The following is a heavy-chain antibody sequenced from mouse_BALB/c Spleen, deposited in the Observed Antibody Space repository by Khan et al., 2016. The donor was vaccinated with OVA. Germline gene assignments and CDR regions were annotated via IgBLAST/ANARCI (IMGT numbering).Heavy chain of an antibody. CDR2: INPSTGYT. D-gene: IGHD6-1*01. Sequence: QVQLQQSGAELAKPGASVKMSCKASGYTFTSYWMHWVKQRPGQGLEWIGYINPSTGYTEYNQKFKDKATLTTDKSSSTAYMQLCSLTSEDSAVYYCAASILFYYSMDYRDQGTSVTVSS. CDR3: AASILFYYSMDY. J-gene: IGHJ4*01. CDR1: GYTFTSYW. V-gene: IGHV1-7*01.